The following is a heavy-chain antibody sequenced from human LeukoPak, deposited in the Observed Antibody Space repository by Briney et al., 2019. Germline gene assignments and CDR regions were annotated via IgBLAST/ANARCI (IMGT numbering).Heavy chain of an antibody. J-gene: IGHJ5*02. CDR1: GGSFSVYY. CDR3: AGEYYGSGSYYNAWFDP. V-gene: IGHV4-34*01. CDR2: INHSGST. D-gene: IGHD3-10*01. Sequence: SETLSLTCAVYGGSFSVYYWSWIRQPPGKGLEWIGEINHSGSTNYNPSLKSRVTISVDTSKNQFSLKLSSVTAADTAVYYCAGEYYGSGSYYNAWFDPWGQGTLVTVSS.